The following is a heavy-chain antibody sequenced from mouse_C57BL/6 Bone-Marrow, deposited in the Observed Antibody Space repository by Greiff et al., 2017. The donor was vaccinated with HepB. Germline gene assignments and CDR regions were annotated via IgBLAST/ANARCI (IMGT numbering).Heavy chain of an antibody. CDR2: INPNNGGT. CDR3: ARREGTKPRYYAMDY. V-gene: IGHV1-26*01. J-gene: IGHJ4*01. CDR1: GYTFTDYY. D-gene: IGHD6-1*01. Sequence: VQLQQSGPELVKPGASVKISCKASGYTFTDYYMNWVKQSHGKSLEWIGDINPNNGGTSYNQKFKGKATLTVDKSSSTAYMELRSLTSEDSAVYYCARREGTKPRYYAMDYWGQGTSVTVSS.